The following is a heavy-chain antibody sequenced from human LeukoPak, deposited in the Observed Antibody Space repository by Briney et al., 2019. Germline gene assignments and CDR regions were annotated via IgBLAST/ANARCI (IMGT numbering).Heavy chain of an antibody. CDR2: ISSSSSYI. Sequence: GGSLRLSCAASGFTFSSYSMNWVRQAPGKGLEWVSSISSSSSYIYYADSVKGRFTISRDNAKNSLYLQMNSLRAEDTAVYYCARGSRGVIAHFVYWGQGTLVTVSS. CDR3: ARGSRGVIAHFVY. D-gene: IGHD3-16*02. J-gene: IGHJ4*02. V-gene: IGHV3-21*01. CDR1: GFTFSSYS.